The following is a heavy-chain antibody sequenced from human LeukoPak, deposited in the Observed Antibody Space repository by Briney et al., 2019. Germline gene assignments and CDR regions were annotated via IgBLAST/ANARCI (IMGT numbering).Heavy chain of an antibody. V-gene: IGHV3-74*01. D-gene: IGHD1-1*01. CDR3: TRTTTTADWYFDL. Sequence: GGSLRLSCAVSGFTFSNYWMYWVRQAPGKRLVWVARINSDGSSTTYADSVEGRFAISRDNTKSMLHLQMHSLRVDDSAVYFCTRTTTTADWYFDLWGRGTLVTVSS. CDR2: INSDGSST. J-gene: IGHJ2*01. CDR1: GFTFSNYW.